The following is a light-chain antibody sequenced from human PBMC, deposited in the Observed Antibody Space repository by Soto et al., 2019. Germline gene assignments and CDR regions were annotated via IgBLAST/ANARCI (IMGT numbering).Light chain of an antibody. V-gene: IGKV1-5*01. CDR2: GAS. CDR3: QHYRRNTWS. Sequence: DIQMTQSPSTLSASVGGRVTITCRASQSVGTWVAWYQQKPGKAPKLLIYGASNLESGVPSRFSGSGSGTEFTLTITTLQPDDFATYFCQHYRRNTWSFGPGTKGDIK. J-gene: IGKJ1*01. CDR1: QSVGTW.